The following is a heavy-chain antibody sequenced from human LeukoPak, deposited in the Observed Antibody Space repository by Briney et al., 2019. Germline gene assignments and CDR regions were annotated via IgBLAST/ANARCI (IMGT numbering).Heavy chain of an antibody. CDR3: ARQNHDSSGYHPLHIFDY. V-gene: IGHV6-1*01. D-gene: IGHD3-22*01. CDR2: TYYRSKWYN. CDR1: GDSVSSNSAA. J-gene: IGHJ4*02. Sequence: SQTLSLTCAISGDSVSSNSAACNWIRQSPSRGLEWLGRTYYRSKWYNDYAVSVKSRITINPDTSKNQFSLQLNSVTPEDTAVYYCARQNHDSSGYHPLHIFDYWGQGTLVTVSS.